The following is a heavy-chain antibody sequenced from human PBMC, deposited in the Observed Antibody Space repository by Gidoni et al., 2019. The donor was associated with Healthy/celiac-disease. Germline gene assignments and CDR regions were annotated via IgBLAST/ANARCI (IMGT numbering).Heavy chain of an antibody. CDR1: GGSISSSSYY. J-gene: IGHJ4*02. D-gene: IGHD1-26*01. CDR2: IYYSGST. V-gene: IGHV4-39*01. Sequence: QLQLQESGPGLVKPSETLSLTCTVSGGSISSSSYYWGWIRQPPGKGLEWIGSIYYSGSTYYNPSLKSRVTISVDTSKNQFSLKLSSVTAADTAVYYCARRSVWEGYYFDYWGQGTLVTVSS. CDR3: ARRSVWEGYYFDY.